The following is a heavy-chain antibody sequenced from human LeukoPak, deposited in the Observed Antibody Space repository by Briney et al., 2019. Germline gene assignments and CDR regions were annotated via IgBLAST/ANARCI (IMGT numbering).Heavy chain of an antibody. CDR2: INSDGSST. CDR3: ARGYSSGWYYFDY. CDR1: GFTFSSYW. Sequence: GSLRLSCAASGFTFSSYWMHWVRQAPGKGLVWVSRINSDGSSTSYADSVKGRFTISRDNAKNTLYLQMNSLRAEDTAVYYCARGYSSGWYYFDYWGQGTLVTVSS. D-gene: IGHD6-19*01. J-gene: IGHJ4*02. V-gene: IGHV3-74*01.